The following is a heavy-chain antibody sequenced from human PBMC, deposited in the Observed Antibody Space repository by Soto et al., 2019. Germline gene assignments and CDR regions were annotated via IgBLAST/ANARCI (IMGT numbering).Heavy chain of an antibody. J-gene: IGHJ4*02. CDR3: ASLASCSGGSCSVLAY. CDR2: IYYSGST. CDR1: GGSISSYY. D-gene: IGHD2-15*01. Sequence: SETLSLTCTVSGGSISSYYWSWIRQPPGKGLEWIGYIYYSGSTNYNPSLKSRVTISVDTSKNQFSLKLSSVTAADTAVYYCASLASCSGGSCSVLAYCGQGTLVPGSS. V-gene: IGHV4-59*01.